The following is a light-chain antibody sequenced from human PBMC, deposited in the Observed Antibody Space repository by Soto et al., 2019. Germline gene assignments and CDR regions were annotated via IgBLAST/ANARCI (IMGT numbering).Light chain of an antibody. Sequence: DIVRTQSPDSLAVSVGERATINCKSSQSVLYSSNNKNYLAWYQQKPGQPPKLLIYWASTRESGVPDRFSGSGSGTDFTLTISSLQAEDVAVYYCQQYYSTPQTFGQGTKLEIK. CDR3: QQYYSTPQT. CDR1: QSVLYSSNNKNY. V-gene: IGKV4-1*01. J-gene: IGKJ2*01. CDR2: WAS.